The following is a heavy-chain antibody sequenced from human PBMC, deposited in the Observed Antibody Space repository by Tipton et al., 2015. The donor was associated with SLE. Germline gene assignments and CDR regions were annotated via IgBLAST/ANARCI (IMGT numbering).Heavy chain of an antibody. CDR1: GGSFSGYY. J-gene: IGHJ4*02. Sequence: TLSLTCAVYGGSFSGYYWSWIRQNSGKGLEWLGYIYYSGSTYYNPSLQSRVSMSVDTSKNQFSLNLSSVTAADTAVYYCVRDRGVTGYFDYWGQGLLVTVSS. D-gene: IGHD3-10*01. V-gene: IGHV4-31*11. CDR3: VRDRGVTGYFDY. CDR2: IYYSGST.